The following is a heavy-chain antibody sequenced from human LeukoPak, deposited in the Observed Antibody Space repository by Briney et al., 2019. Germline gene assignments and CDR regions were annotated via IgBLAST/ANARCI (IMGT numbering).Heavy chain of an antibody. Sequence: PSQTLSLTCAVSGGSISSGGYSWSWIRQPPGKGLEWIGYIYHSGSTYYNPSLKSRVTISVDRSKNQFSLKLSSVTAADTAVYYCASMVRGVTLDHWGQGTLVTVSS. CDR3: ASMVRGVTLDH. J-gene: IGHJ5*02. CDR2: IYHSGST. CDR1: GGSISSGGYS. D-gene: IGHD3-10*01. V-gene: IGHV4-30-2*01.